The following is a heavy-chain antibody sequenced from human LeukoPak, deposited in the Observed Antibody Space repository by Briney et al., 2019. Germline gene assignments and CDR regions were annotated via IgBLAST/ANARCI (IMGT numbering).Heavy chain of an antibody. CDR2: IYYSGST. Sequence: SETLSLTCTVSGGSIRSYYWSWTRQPPGKGLEWIGYIYYSGSTKFNPSLKSRVSISLDTSGNQFSLKLTSVTAADTAVYYCACYSSPGGWGVFDYWGQGTLVTVSS. CDR3: ACYSSPGGWGVFDY. D-gene: IGHD2-2*02. CDR1: GGSIRSYY. J-gene: IGHJ4*02. V-gene: IGHV4-59*08.